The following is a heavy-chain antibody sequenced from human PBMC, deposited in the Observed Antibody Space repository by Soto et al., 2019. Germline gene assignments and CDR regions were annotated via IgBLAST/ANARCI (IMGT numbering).Heavy chain of an antibody. CDR1: GFTFSSYG. Sequence: QVQLVESGGGVVQPGRSLRLSCAASGFTFSSYGMHWVRQAPGKGLEWVAVISYDGSNKYYADSVKGRFTISRDNSKNTLYLQMNSLRDEDTAVYYCAKGRHSYGSIRHLDYWGQGTLVPVSS. CDR3: AKGRHSYGSIRHLDY. CDR2: ISYDGSNK. V-gene: IGHV3-30*18. D-gene: IGHD5-18*01. J-gene: IGHJ4*02.